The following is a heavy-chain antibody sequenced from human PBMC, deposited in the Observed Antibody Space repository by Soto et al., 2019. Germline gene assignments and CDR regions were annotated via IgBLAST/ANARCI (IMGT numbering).Heavy chain of an antibody. Sequence: SETLSLTCTVSGGSISSGGYYWSWIRQHPGKGLEWIGYIYYSGTTYYNPSLKSRVTMSVDTSKNQFSLKLNSVTAADTAVYYCARGREQWLVDAFDIWGQGTMVTVSS. CDR1: GGSISSGGYY. CDR2: IYYSGTT. V-gene: IGHV4-31*02. CDR3: ARGREQWLVDAFDI. D-gene: IGHD6-19*01. J-gene: IGHJ3*02.